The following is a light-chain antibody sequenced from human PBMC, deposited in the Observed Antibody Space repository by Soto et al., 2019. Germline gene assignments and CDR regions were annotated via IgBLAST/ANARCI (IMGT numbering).Light chain of an antibody. Sequence: EIVLTQSPGTLSLSPGQRATLSCRASQTVGSNYLAWYQQKPGQAPRVLIHDASSRATGISDRFTGSGSGTDFTLTITTLEPEDFAVYYCQQYGSSPRTFGLGTKVDIK. CDR3: QQYGSSPRT. CDR1: QTVGSNY. V-gene: IGKV3-20*01. J-gene: IGKJ1*01. CDR2: DAS.